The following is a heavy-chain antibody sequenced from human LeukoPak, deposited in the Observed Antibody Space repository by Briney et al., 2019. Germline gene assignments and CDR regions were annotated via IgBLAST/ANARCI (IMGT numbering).Heavy chain of an antibody. CDR2: INAGNGNT. V-gene: IGHV1-3*01. CDR3: ARDRTDSSGYYYYYGMDV. D-gene: IGHD3-22*01. Sequence: ASVKVSCKASGYTFTSYAMHWVRQAPGQRLEWMGWINAGNGNTRNSQKFQGRVTITRDTSASTAYMELSSLRSEDTAVYYCARDRTDSSGYYYYYGMDVWGQGTTVTVSS. J-gene: IGHJ6*02. CDR1: GYTFTSYA.